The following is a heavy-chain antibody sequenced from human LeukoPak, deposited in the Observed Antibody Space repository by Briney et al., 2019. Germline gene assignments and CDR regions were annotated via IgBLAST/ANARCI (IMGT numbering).Heavy chain of an antibody. CDR3: ARGEYSSSWYYFDY. J-gene: IGHJ4*02. CDR1: GGSLSSYY. D-gene: IGHD6-13*01. Sequence: SETLSLTCTVSGGSLSSYYWSWIRQPPGKGLEWIGYIYYSGSTNYNPSLKSRVTISVDTSKNQFSLKLSSVTAADTAVYYCARGEYSSSWYYFDYWGQGTLVTVSS. V-gene: IGHV4-59*12. CDR2: IYYSGST.